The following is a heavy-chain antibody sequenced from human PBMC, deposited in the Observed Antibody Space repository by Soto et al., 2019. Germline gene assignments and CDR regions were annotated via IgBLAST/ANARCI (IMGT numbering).Heavy chain of an antibody. Sequence: QVQLQESGPGLVKPSQTLSLTCTVSGGSISSGGYYWSWICQHPGKGLEWIGYIYYSGSTYYNPSHTSRVTISVDTSKNHFSLKPSSVTAEDTAVYYCARGNYYDSSGNYYYYGMDVWGQGTTVTVSS. CDR2: IYYSGST. D-gene: IGHD3-22*01. J-gene: IGHJ6*02. CDR3: ARGNYYDSSGNYYYYGMDV. V-gene: IGHV4-31*03. CDR1: GGSISSGGYY.